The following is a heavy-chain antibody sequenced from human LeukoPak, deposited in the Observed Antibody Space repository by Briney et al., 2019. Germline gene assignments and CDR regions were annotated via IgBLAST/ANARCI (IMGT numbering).Heavy chain of an antibody. J-gene: IGHJ4*02. CDR2: ISGSGGST. Sequence: PGGSLRLSCAASGFTFGSYAMSWVRQAPGKGLEWVSAISGSGGSTYYADSVKGRFTISRDNSKNTLYLQMNSLRAEDTAVYYCAKTARNMITFGGVMSYWGQGTLVTVSS. CDR3: AKTARNMITFGGVMSY. V-gene: IGHV3-23*01. D-gene: IGHD3-16*01. CDR1: GFTFGSYA.